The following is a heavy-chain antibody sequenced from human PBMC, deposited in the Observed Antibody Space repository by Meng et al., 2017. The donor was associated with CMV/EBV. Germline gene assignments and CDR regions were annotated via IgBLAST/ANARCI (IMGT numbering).Heavy chain of an antibody. Sequence: SETLSLTCTVSGYSISSGYYWGWIRQPPGKGLEWIGSIYHSGSTYYNPSLKSRVTISVDTSKNQFSLKLSSVTAADTAVYYCARERGDYGDYGYWGQGTLVTVSS. CDR3: ARERGDYGDYGY. V-gene: IGHV4-38-2*02. CDR1: GYSISSGYY. J-gene: IGHJ4*02. CDR2: IYHSGST. D-gene: IGHD4-17*01.